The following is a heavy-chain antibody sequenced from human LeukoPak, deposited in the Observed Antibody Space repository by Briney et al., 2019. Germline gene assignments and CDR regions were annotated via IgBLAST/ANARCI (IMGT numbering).Heavy chain of an antibody. CDR3: GRETVTTKIADY. CDR2: IYYSGST. D-gene: IGHD4-17*01. Sequence: ASETLSLTCTVSGGSISSYYWSWIRQPPGKGLEWIGYIYYSGSTNYNPSLKSRVIISVDTSKNQFSLKLTSVTAADTAVYYCGRETVTTKIADYWGQGTLVTVSS. CDR1: GGSISSYY. V-gene: IGHV4-59*01. J-gene: IGHJ4*02.